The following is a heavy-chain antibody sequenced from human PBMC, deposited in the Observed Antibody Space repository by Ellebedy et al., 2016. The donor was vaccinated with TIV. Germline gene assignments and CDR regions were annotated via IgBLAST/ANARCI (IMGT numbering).Heavy chain of an antibody. Sequence: GESLKISXSASEFTFSIYTMNWVRRAPGKGLEYVSGISANGANTNYADSVKGRFTISRDNSKNTLYLQMNRLRPEDTAMYYCVKERGYSYDFDFWGRGIPVTVSS. D-gene: IGHD5-18*01. CDR2: ISANGANT. CDR3: VKERGYSYDFDF. V-gene: IGHV3-64D*06. J-gene: IGHJ4*02. CDR1: EFTFSIYT.